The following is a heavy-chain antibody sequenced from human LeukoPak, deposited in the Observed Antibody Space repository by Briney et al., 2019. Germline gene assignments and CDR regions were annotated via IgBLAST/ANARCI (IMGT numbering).Heavy chain of an antibody. CDR1: GDSISTYH. D-gene: IGHD5-18*01. J-gene: IGHJ4*02. CDR2: IFTDGST. Sequence: PSETLSLTCSVSGDSISTYHLSWIRQPPGKGLEWIAYIFTDGSTSYNPSLKSRVTISVDTSKNQFSLKLRSVTAADTAVYYCAGEIPRGYRFDYWGQGTPVTVSS. CDR3: AGEIPRGYRFDY. V-gene: IGHV4-4*08.